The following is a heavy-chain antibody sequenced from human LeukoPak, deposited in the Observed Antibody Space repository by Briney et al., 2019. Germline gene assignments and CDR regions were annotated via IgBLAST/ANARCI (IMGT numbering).Heavy chain of an antibody. J-gene: IGHJ4*02. CDR1: GFTFSSYE. V-gene: IGHV3-48*03. CDR3: ARVFVDTAMVTLFDY. Sequence: GGSLRLSCAASGFTFSSYEMNWVRQAPGKGLEWVSYISSSSSYTNYADSVKGRFTISRDNAKNSLYLQMNSLRAEDTAVYYCARVFVDTAMVTLFDYWGQGTLVTVSS. D-gene: IGHD5-18*01. CDR2: ISSSSSYT.